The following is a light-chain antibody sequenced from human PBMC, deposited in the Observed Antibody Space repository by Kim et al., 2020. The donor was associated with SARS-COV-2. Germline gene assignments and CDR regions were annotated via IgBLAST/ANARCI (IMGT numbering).Light chain of an antibody. CDR1: SGDVGGYNY. CDR2: DVS. CDR3: SSYTSSATLV. V-gene: IGLV2-14*03. J-gene: IGLJ2*01. Sequence: GQSINISCTGTSGDVGGYNYVTWYQQHPGKAPKLMIYDVSNRPSGVSKRFSGSKSGNTASLSISGLRAEDEADYYCSSYTSSATLVFGGGTQLTVL.